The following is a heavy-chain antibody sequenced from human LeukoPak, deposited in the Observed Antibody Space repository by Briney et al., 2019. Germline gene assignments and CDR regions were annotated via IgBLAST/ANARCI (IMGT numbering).Heavy chain of an antibody. CDR3: ARLLTRYDAFDI. V-gene: IGHV4-39*01. Sequence: PSETLSLTCTVSGGSFSSTTYSWGWIRQPPGKGLEWIGSIYSSGSTYYNPSLRSRVTISVDTFKNQLSLKPSSVTAADTAVFYCARLLTRYDAFDIWGQGTMVTFSS. J-gene: IGHJ3*02. CDR1: GGSFSSTTYS. D-gene: IGHD3-16*01. CDR2: IYSSGST.